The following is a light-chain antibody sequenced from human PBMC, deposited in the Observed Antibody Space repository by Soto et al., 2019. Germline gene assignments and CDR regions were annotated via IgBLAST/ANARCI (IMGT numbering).Light chain of an antibody. V-gene: IGKV1-12*01. CDR1: QGITNW. CDR3: QQTDSFPRT. CDR2: AAS. J-gene: IGKJ1*01. Sequence: DIQMNQSPSSESASVGDRVTITCRASQGITNWLSWYEQRPGKAPELLIYAASTLQSGVPSRFSGGGSGTDFTLTISSLQPEDFATYYCQQTDSFPRTFGQGTKVEIK.